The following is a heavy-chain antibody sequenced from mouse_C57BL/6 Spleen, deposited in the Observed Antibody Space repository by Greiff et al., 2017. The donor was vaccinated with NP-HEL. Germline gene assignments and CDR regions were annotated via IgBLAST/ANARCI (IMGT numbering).Heavy chain of an antibody. J-gene: IGHJ2*01. CDR1: GYAFSSSW. CDR3: ERSDGNYFDY. Sequence: QVQLQQSGPELVKPGASVKISCKASGYAFSSSWMNWVKQRPGKGLEWIGRIYPGDGDTNYNGKFKGKATLTADKSSSTAYMQLSSLTSEDSAVYFCERSDGNYFDYWGQGTTLTVSS. D-gene: IGHD2-1*01. V-gene: IGHV1-82*01. CDR2: IYPGDGDT.